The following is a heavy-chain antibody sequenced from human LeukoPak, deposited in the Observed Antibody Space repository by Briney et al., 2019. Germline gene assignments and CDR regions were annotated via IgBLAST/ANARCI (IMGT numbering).Heavy chain of an antibody. CDR3: VRDNPRCCGVVPANIDDY. J-gene: IGHJ4*02. Sequence: GGSPRLSCAASGFTFSSYGMHWVRQAPGKGLEWVAFIRYDGSNKYYADSVKGRFTISRDNSKNTLYLQMNSLRAEDTAVYYCVRDNPRCCGVVPANIDDYWGQGTLVTVSS. CDR2: IRYDGSNK. V-gene: IGHV3-30*02. D-gene: IGHD2-15*01. CDR1: GFTFSSYG.